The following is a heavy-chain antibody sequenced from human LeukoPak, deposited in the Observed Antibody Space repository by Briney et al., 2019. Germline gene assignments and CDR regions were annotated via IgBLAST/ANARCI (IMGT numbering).Heavy chain of an antibody. D-gene: IGHD2-8*01. Sequence: SSETLSLTCSISGGSISSGDHYWTWIRQPAGKELEWIGRIHTTGRTNYNPSLKSRVTISVDTSKNQFSLKLSSVTAADTAVYYCARRWYCTNGVCPVNNWFDPWGQGTLVTVSS. J-gene: IGHJ5*02. CDR1: GGSISSGDHY. CDR3: ARRWYCTNGVCPVNNWFDP. V-gene: IGHV4-61*02. CDR2: IHTTGRT.